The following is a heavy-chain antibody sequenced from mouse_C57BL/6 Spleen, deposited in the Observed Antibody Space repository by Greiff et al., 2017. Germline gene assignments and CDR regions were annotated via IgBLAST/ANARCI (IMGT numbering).Heavy chain of an antibody. CDR3: AGTNWYFDV. Sequence: VQLMESGPELVKPGASVKLSCKASGYTFTSYDINWVKQRPGQGLEWIGWIYPRDGSTKDNEKFKGKATLTVDTSSSTAYMELHSLTSEDSAVYFWAGTNWYFDVWGTGTTVTVSS. CDR2: IYPRDGST. J-gene: IGHJ1*03. CDR1: GYTFTSYD. V-gene: IGHV1-85*01. D-gene: IGHD4-1*01.